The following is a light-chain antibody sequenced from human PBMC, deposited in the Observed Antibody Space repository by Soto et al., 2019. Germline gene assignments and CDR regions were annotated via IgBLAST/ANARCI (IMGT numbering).Light chain of an antibody. Sequence: QSALTQPASVSGSPGQSITISCTGTSSDVGDYKYVSWYQQHPDKAPKLIIFVNSNWPSGISNRFSASKSGNTASLTISGLQAEDEADYYCSSYTSSDTPYVFGTGTKVTVL. J-gene: IGLJ1*01. CDR1: SSDVGDYKY. CDR2: VNS. CDR3: SSYTSSDTPYV. V-gene: IGLV2-14*01.